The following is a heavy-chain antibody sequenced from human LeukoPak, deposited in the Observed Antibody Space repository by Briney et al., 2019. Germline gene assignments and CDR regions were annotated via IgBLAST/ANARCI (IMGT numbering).Heavy chain of an antibody. V-gene: IGHV3-48*03. CDR2: ISSNSNSI. CDR3: ARRLFGELFGVDY. D-gene: IGHD3-10*01. Sequence: GGSLRLSCKASGFTFSSYEMNWVRQAPGKGLEWLSYISSNSNSIYYARSVKGRFTISRDNAENSLYLQMNSLRAEDTAVYYCARRLFGELFGVDYWGQGTLVTVSS. J-gene: IGHJ4*02. CDR1: GFTFSSYE.